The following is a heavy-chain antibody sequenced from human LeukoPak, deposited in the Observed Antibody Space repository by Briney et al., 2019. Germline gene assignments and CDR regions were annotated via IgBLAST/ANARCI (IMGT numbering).Heavy chain of an antibody. CDR2: IIPIFGTA. CDR3: ARARGDYGDYGFVLDI. J-gene: IGHJ3*02. D-gene: IGHD4-17*01. V-gene: IGHV1-69*13. Sequence: ASVKVSCKASGYTFTSYDINWVRQAPGQGLEWMGGIIPIFGTANYAQKFQGRVTITADESTSTAYMELSSLRSEDTAVYYCARARGDYGDYGFVLDIWGQGTMVTVSS. CDR1: GYTFTSYD.